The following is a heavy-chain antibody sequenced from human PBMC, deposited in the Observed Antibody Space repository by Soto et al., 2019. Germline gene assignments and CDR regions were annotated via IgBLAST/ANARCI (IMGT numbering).Heavy chain of an antibody. CDR2: VHYSWGS. Sequence: QVQLQESGPGLVKPSETLSLSCTVSGGSISSYHWSWIRQTPGKGLEWIGYVHYSWGSNYNPSLMSHVAISLDTSKSQFSLKLTSVTATDTAVYYCARQGFGALHGLVDDWGQGTTVTVSS. CDR3: ARQGFGALHGLVDD. CDR1: GGSISSYH. D-gene: IGHD3-10*01. J-gene: IGHJ6*02. V-gene: IGHV4-59*08.